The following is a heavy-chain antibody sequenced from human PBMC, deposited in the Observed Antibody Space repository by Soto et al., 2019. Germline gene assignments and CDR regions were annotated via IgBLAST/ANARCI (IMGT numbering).Heavy chain of an antibody. CDR2: IYHSGST. CDR3: AREFTLGGFIAYDAFDI. V-gene: IGHV4-4*02. Sequence: SETLSLTCAVSGGSISSSNWWSWVRQPPGKGLEWIGEIYHSGSTNYNPSLKSRVTISVDTSKNQFSLKLSSVTAADTAVYYCAREFTLGGFIAYDAFDIWGKGTMVTVPS. D-gene: IGHD3-16*02. CDR1: GGSISSSNW. J-gene: IGHJ3*02.